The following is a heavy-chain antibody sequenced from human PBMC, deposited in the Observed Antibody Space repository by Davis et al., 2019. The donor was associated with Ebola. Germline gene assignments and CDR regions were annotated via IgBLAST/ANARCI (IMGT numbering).Heavy chain of an antibody. CDR3: ARGAKQWLATMDV. J-gene: IGHJ6*02. V-gene: IGHV4-4*02. D-gene: IGHD6-19*01. CDR2: IYHSGST. Sequence: GSLRLSCAVSGGSISSSNWWSWVRQPPGKGLEWIGEIYHSGSTNYNPSLKSRVTISVDTSKNQFSLKLSSVTAADTAVYYCARGAKQWLATMDVWGQGTTVTVSS. CDR1: GGSISSSNW.